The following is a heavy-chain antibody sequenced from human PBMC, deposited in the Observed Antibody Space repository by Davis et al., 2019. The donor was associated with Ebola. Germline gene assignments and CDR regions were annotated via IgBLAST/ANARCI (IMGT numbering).Heavy chain of an antibody. D-gene: IGHD3-10*01. V-gene: IGHV3-30*18. J-gene: IGHJ4*02. CDR1: GFTFSNYG. CDR2: ISYDGNNQ. Sequence: PGGSLRLSCAASGFTFSNYGMHWVRQAPGKGLEWVAVISYDGNNQYYADSVKGRFTISRDNSKNTLYLQMNSLRAADTAFYYCAKEESSGSYNDYWGQGTLVTVSS. CDR3: AKEESSGSYNDY.